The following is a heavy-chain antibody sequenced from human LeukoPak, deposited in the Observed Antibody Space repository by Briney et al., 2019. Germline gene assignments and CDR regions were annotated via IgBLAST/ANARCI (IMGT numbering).Heavy chain of an antibody. CDR3: ARGYYYGSGSPLDY. J-gene: IGHJ4*02. CDR2: IGTAGDT. CDR1: GFTFSSYD. D-gene: IGHD3-10*01. V-gene: IGHV3-13*01. Sequence: GGSLRLSCAASGFTFSSYDMHWVRQATGKGLGWVSAIGTAGDTYYPGSVKGRFTISRENAKNSLYLQMNSLRAGDTAVYYCARGYYYGSGSPLDYWGQGTLVTVSS.